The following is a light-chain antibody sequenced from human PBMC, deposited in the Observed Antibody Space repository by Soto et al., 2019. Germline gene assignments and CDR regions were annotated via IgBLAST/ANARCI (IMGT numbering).Light chain of an antibody. V-gene: IGKV1-5*03. CDR3: QLYYSYSAT. J-gene: IGKJ2*01. CDR1: QNIDSW. Sequence: DIQMTQSPSTLSPSVGDRVTITCRASQNIDSWLAWYQQKPGKAPKLLIYKASFLEGGVPSRFSGRGSGPAFTLTISILQPDDVASYYCQLYYSYSATFGQGTKLQIK. CDR2: KAS.